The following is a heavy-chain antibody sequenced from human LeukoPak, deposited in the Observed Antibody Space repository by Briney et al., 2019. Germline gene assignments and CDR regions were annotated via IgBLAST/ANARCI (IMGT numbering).Heavy chain of an antibody. CDR1: GYTFTGYY. D-gene: IGHD6-19*01. CDR2: ISAYNGNT. CDR3: ARDSGSIAVT. J-gene: IGHJ4*02. Sequence: GASVKVSCKASGYTFTGYYMHWVRQAPGQGLEWMGWISAYNGNTNYAQKLQGRVTMTTDTSTSTAYMELRSLRSDDTAVYYCARDSGSIAVTWGQGTLVTVSS. V-gene: IGHV1-18*04.